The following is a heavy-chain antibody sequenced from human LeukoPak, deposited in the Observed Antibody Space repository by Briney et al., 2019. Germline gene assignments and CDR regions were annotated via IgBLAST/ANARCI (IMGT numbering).Heavy chain of an antibody. CDR2: INHSGST. CDR1: GGSFSGYY. CDR3: ARGVSSGHTYHFDY. D-gene: IGHD6-19*01. V-gene: IGHV4-34*01. J-gene: IGHJ4*02. Sequence: SETLSLTCAVYGGSFSGYYWSWIRQPPGKGLEWIGEINHSGSTNYNPFLKSRVTISVDTSKNQFSLKLSSVTAADTAVYYCARGVSSGHTYHFDYWGQGTLVTVSS.